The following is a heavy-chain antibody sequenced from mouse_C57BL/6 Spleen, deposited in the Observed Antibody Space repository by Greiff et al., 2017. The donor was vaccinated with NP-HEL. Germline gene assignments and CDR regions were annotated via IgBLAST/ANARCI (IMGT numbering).Heavy chain of an antibody. CDR1: GFNIKDDY. V-gene: IGHV14-4*01. Sequence: VQLQQSGAELVRPGASVKLSCTASGFNIKDDYMHWVKQRPEQGLEWIGWIDPENGDTEYASKFQGKATITADTSSNTAYLQLSSLTSEDTAVYYCTTGYSYAYAMDYWGQGTSVTVSS. CDR2: IDPENGDT. D-gene: IGHD2-12*01. CDR3: TTGYSYAYAMDY. J-gene: IGHJ4*01.